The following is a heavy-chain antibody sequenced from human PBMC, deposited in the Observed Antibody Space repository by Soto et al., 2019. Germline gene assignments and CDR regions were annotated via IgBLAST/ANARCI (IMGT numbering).Heavy chain of an antibody. CDR3: ARDMVGYYYYGMDV. V-gene: IGHV3-33*07. D-gene: IGHD3-10*01. CDR1: GGTFFDYG. CDR2: IWSDGSNK. Sequence: GFLSRSFGAAGGTFFDYGMYRGRTGPGKGLEWLAVIWSDGSNKEYADSVKGRFTISRDNPKNMLYLRMSSLSAEDTAVYYCARDMVGYYYYGMDVWGQGTTVTVSS. J-gene: IGHJ6*02.